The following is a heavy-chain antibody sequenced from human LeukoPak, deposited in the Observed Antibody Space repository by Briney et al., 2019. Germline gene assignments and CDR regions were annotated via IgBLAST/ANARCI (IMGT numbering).Heavy chain of an antibody. V-gene: IGHV3-7*01. Sequence: HPGGSLRLSCTVSGFTFSSYWMSWVRQAPGKGLEWVANINQGGSDKSYVDSVKGRFTVSRDNAKKSLYLQMNSLRAEDTAVYYCVRDNPRCCGVIPSNIDDYWGQGTLVTVSS. D-gene: IGHD2/OR15-2a*01. J-gene: IGHJ4*02. CDR2: INQGGSDK. CDR3: VRDNPRCCGVIPSNIDDY. CDR1: GFTFSSYW.